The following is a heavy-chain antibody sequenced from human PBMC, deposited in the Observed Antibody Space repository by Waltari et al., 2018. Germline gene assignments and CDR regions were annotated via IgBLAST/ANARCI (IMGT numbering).Heavy chain of an antibody. CDR3: ARDSRDDKSYYYDSSGYSDY. D-gene: IGHD3-22*01. J-gene: IGHJ4*02. V-gene: IGHV1-2*02. Sequence: QVQLVQSGAEVKKPGSSVKVSCKASGYTFTGYYMHWVRQAHGQGLGWMGWINPNSGGTNYAQKFQGRVTMTRDTSISTAYMELSRLRSDDTAVYYCARDSRDDKSYYYDSSGYSDYWGQGTLVTVSS. CDR2: INPNSGGT. CDR1: GYTFTGYY.